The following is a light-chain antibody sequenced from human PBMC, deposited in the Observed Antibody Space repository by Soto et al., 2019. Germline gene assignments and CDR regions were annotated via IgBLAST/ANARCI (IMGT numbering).Light chain of an antibody. CDR1: QSISNW. V-gene: IGKV1-5*03. CDR2: KAS. J-gene: IGKJ1*01. CDR3: QQYSDNWT. Sequence: DIQMTQSPSTLSASVGDRVTITCRDSQSISNWLAGYQQKPGTAPNLLLYKASTLQSGVPSRFSGSGSGTEFTLPISSLQPDDSATYYCQQYSDNWTFGQGTKVEIK.